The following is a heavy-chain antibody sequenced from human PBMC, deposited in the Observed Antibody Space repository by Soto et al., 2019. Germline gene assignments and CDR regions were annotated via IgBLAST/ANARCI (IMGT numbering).Heavy chain of an antibody. CDR2: INHSGST. CDR1: GGSFSGYY. D-gene: IGHD3-3*01. CDR3: ARVRRIYDFWSGYSTAYYYYYGMDV. Sequence: QVQLQQWGAGLLKPSETLSLTCAVYGGSFSGYYWSWIRQPPGKGLEWIGEINHSGSTNYNPSLKSRVTISVDTSKNQFSLKLSSVTAADTAVYYCARVRRIYDFWSGYSTAYYYYYGMDVWGQGTTVTVSS. V-gene: IGHV4-34*01. J-gene: IGHJ6*02.